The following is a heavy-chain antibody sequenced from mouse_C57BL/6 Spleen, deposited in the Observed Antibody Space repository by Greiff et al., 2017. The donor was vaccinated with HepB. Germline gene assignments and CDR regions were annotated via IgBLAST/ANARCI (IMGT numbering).Heavy chain of an antibody. CDR2: IYPRSGNT. V-gene: IGHV1-81*01. J-gene: IGHJ3*01. Sequence: VQLQQSGAELARPGASVKLSCKASGYTFTSYGISWVKQRTGQGLEWIGEIYPRSGNTYYNEKFKGKATLTADKSSSTAYMELRSLTSEDSAVYFCARKADDYPFAYWGQGTLVTVSA. CDR1: GYTFTSYG. CDR3: ARKADDYPFAY. D-gene: IGHD2-4*01.